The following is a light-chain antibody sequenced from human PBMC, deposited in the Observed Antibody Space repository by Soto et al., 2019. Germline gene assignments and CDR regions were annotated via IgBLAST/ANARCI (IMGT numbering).Light chain of an antibody. Sequence: EIVMTLSPATLSVSPGERATLSCRASQSVSSNLAWYQQKPGQAPRLLIYGASTRATGIPARFSGSGSGTEFTLTITSLQSEDFAIYYCQQYSNWPPEYTFGQGTKLEIK. J-gene: IGKJ2*01. V-gene: IGKV3-15*01. CDR2: GAS. CDR3: QQYSNWPPEYT. CDR1: QSVSSN.